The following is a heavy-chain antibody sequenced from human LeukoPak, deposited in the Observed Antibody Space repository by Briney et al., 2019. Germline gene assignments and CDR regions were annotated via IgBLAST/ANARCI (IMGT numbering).Heavy chain of an antibody. V-gene: IGHV1-18*01. CDR1: GYTFTSYG. CDR2: ISAYNGNT. CDR3: ARLDTYYYGSGSYRRYYGMDV. D-gene: IGHD3-10*01. J-gene: IGHJ6*02. Sequence: ASVKVSCKASGYTFTSYGISWVRQAPGQGLEWMGWISAYNGNTNYAQKLQGRVTMTTDTSTSTAYMELRSLRSDDTAVYYCARLDTYYYGSGSYRRYYGMDVWGQGTTVTVSS.